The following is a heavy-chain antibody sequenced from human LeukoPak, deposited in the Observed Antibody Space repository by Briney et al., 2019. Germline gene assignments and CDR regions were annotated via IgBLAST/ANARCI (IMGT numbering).Heavy chain of an antibody. D-gene: IGHD2-8*01. J-gene: IGHJ3*02. CDR3: GGTYCSNGVCYRDDSFDI. Sequence: GGSLRLSCAASGFTFSNYWIHWVRQDPGKGLVWVSRINSDGSTTTYADSVKGRFTISRDNAKNTLYLQMNSLRAEDSAVYDCGGTYCSNGVCYRDDSFDIWGQGTPVTVSS. CDR2: INSDGSTT. V-gene: IGHV3-74*01. CDR1: GFTFSNYW.